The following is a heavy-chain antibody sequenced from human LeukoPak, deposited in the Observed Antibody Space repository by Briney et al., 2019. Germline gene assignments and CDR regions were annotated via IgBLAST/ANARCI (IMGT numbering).Heavy chain of an antibody. CDR2: IKSETNSGTT. CDR1: GFTFSIAW. J-gene: IGHJ4*02. D-gene: IGHD4-17*01. V-gene: IGHV3-15*01. Sequence: GGSLRLSCAASGFTFSIAWMNWVRQAPGKGLEWVGRIKSETNSGTTDYAASVKGRFTISRDDSKNTLFLQMNSLKTEDTAVYYCTTEMTTVTTYGSGYYFDYWGQGTLVTVSS. CDR3: TTEMTTVTTYGSGYYFDY.